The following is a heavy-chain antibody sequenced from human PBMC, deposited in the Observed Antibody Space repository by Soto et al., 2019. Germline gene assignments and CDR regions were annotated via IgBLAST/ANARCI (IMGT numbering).Heavy chain of an antibody. Sequence: QVTLKESGPVLVKPTEPLTLTCSVSGFSLTNGRMGVSWIRQPPGKALEWLAHFFSDAERSYSTSMQSRLNMYKDSSGSQVVLTMTNMAPADTATYFCARMVGDYNYYGLDVWGHGIAVTVSS. V-gene: IGHV2-26*01. CDR2: FFSDAER. D-gene: IGHD4-17*01. CDR3: ARMVGDYNYYGLDV. J-gene: IGHJ6*02. CDR1: GFSLTNGRMG.